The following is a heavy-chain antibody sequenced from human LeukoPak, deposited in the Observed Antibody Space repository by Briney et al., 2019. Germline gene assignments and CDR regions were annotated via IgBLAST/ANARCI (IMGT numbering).Heavy chain of an antibody. CDR3: ARGRVSSSTWYSTYYYFFYTDF. D-gene: IGHD4-11*01. CDR2: VDHTGST. Sequence: SETLSLTCTVSDDSITMYYWTWIRQPPGKGLEWIGYVDHTGSTKFNPSLNGRVSISRDTSNNFFSLRLRSVTAADTAVYFCARGRVSSSTWYSTYYYFFYTDFWGKGTTVTVS. CDR1: DDSITMYY. V-gene: IGHV4-59*01. J-gene: IGHJ6*03.